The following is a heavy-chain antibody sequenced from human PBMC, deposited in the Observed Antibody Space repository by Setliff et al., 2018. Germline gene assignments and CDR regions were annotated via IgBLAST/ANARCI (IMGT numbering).Heavy chain of an antibody. V-gene: IGHV1-69-2*01. Sequence: ASVKVSCKASGYSFSDFYMHWVRQVPGEGLEALGRIDPRDDFTVYAERFKDRLTITADTSTDTSYMEMSSLRFEDTAVYYCAIDYGPTGTPYHWGQRTLVTVSS. CDR1: GYSFSDFY. D-gene: IGHD1-1*01. J-gene: IGHJ4*02. CDR3: AIDYGPTGTPYH. CDR2: IDPRDDFT.